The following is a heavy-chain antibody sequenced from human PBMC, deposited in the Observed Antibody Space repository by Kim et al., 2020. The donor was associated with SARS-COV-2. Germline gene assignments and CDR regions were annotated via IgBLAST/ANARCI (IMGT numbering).Heavy chain of an antibody. Sequence: GGSLRLSCAASGFPFRSYAMNCVRQSPAKGLEWVSSMTGRDGNTYYADSVRGRFTIFRDNSKNMLSLQMNSLRAEDTAVYYCARGALESCASTRCYEFDSWGQGTLVTVSS. CDR1: GFPFRSYA. V-gene: IGHV3-23*01. CDR2: MTGRDGNT. J-gene: IGHJ4*02. CDR3: ARGALESCASTRCYEFDS. D-gene: IGHD2-2*01.